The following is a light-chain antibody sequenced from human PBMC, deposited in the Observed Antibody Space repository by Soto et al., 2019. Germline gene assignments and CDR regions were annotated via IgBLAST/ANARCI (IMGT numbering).Light chain of an antibody. CDR3: QQYGSSPWT. V-gene: IGKV3-20*01. CDR1: QSISSSY. Sequence: EIVLTQSPGTLSLSPGERVTLSCRASQSISSSYLAWHQQKSGQAPRLLIYGASSRATGIPDRFSGSGSGTDFPLTISRLGPEDFAVYYCQQYGSSPWTFGQGTKVEIK. J-gene: IGKJ1*01. CDR2: GAS.